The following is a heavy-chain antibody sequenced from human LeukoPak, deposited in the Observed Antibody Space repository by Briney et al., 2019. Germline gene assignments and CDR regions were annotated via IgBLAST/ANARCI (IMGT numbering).Heavy chain of an antibody. CDR3: ATRNNGCPYH. J-gene: IGHJ4*02. CDR1: GFTFTTYW. V-gene: IGHV3-7*01. Sequence: PGGSLRLSCAASGFTFTTYWMMWVRQAPGKGLERVAKIKQDGSEEYYVDSVRGRFTISRDNAKNSVYLQMNSLRAEDTAVYYCATRNNGCPYHWGQGTLVTVSS. D-gene: IGHD5-24*01. CDR2: IKQDGSEE.